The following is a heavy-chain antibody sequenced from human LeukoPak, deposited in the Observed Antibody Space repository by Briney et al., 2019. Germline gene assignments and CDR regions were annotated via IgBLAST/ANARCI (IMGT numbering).Heavy chain of an antibody. Sequence: GGSLRLSCAASGFTFSGYWMSWVRQAPGKGLEWVANIKQDGSEKYYVDSVKGRFTISRDNAKNSLYLQMNSLRAEDTAVYYCARDLPYYDILTGYYDYYYMDVWGKGTTVTVSS. CDR1: GFTFSGYW. V-gene: IGHV3-7*01. J-gene: IGHJ6*03. CDR3: ARDLPYYDILTGYYDYYYMDV. CDR2: IKQDGSEK. D-gene: IGHD3-9*01.